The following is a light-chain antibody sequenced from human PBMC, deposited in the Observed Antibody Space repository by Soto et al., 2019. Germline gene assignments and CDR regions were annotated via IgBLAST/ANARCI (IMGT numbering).Light chain of an antibody. J-gene: IGLJ2*01. V-gene: IGLV1-40*01. Sequence: QSVLTQPHSVSGAPGQRVTISCTGMSSNIGASFDVHWYRHLPGTAPKLLIYDNTNRPSGVPDRFSGSKSGTSASLAITGLQADDEADYYCQSFDSSLNISIFGGGTQLTVL. CDR2: DNT. CDR3: QSFDSSLNISI. CDR1: SSNIGASFD.